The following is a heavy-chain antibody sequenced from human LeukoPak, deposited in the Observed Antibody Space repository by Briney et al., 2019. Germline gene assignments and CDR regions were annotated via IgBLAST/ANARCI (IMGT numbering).Heavy chain of an antibody. D-gene: IGHD1-26*01. CDR1: GYTFTGYY. CDR3: ARDSSYSGEFDP. CDR2: INSDGSST. J-gene: IGHJ5*02. Sequence: GASVKVSCKASGYTFTGYYMHWVRQAPGKGLVWVSRINSDGSSTSYADSVKGRFTISRDNAKNTLYLQMNSLRAEDTAVYYCARDSSYSGEFDPWGQGTLVTVSS. V-gene: IGHV3-74*01.